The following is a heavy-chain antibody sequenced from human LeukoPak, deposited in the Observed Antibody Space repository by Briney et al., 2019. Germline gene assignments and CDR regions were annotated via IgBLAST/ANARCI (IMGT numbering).Heavy chain of an antibody. CDR2: IYYSGST. CDR1: GGSISSSSYY. Sequence: MASETLLLTCTVSGGSISSSSYYCGWIRQPPGKGLEWIGSIYYSGSTYYNPSLKSRVTISVDTSKNQFSLKLSSVTAADTAVYYCARQGSGWGHGTLVTVSS. CDR3: ARQGSG. V-gene: IGHV4-39*01. D-gene: IGHD3-10*01. J-gene: IGHJ4*01.